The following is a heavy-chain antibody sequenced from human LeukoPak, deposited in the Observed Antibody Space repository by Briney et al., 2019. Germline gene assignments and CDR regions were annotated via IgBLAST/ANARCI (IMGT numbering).Heavy chain of an antibody. V-gene: IGHV1-24*01. CDR2: FDPEDGET. D-gene: IGHD5-12*01. Sequence: ASVKVSCKVSGYTLTELSMHWVRQAPGKGLEWMGGFDPEDGETIYAQKFQGRVTMTEDTSTDTAYMELSSLRSEDTAVYYCARVGYSGYDYGYFDYWGQGSLVTVSS. J-gene: IGHJ4*02. CDR3: ARVGYSGYDYGYFDY. CDR1: GYTLTELS.